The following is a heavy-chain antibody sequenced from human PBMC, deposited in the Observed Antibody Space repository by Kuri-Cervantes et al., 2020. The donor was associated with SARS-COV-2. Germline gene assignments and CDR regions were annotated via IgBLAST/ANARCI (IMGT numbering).Heavy chain of an antibody. Sequence: ASVKVSCKASGYTFTSYAMHWVRQAPGQRLEWMGWINAGNGNTKYSQKFQGRVTMTTDTSTSTAYMEMRSLRSDDTAVYYCARDHMQLKGMDVWGQGTTVTVSS. CDR1: GYTFTSYA. V-gene: IGHV1-3*01. J-gene: IGHJ6*02. CDR3: ARDHMQLKGMDV. CDR2: INAGNGNT. D-gene: IGHD6-13*01.